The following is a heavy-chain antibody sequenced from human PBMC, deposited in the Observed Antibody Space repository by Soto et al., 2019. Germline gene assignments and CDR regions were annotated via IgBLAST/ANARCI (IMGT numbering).Heavy chain of an antibody. CDR2: ISSLNGNT. V-gene: IGHV1-18*04. CDR3: ARGTVTSGRWFGP. D-gene: IGHD4-17*01. Sequence: QVHLVQSETEVKEPGALVTVSCKTSDSTFTGYTINWVRQAPGQGLEWLGWISSLNGNTNYARKYQGRLTMTTNTSATTAYMELRSLRSDDTAVYFCARGTVTSGRWFGPWGQGTLVTVSS. J-gene: IGHJ5*02. CDR1: DSTFTGYT.